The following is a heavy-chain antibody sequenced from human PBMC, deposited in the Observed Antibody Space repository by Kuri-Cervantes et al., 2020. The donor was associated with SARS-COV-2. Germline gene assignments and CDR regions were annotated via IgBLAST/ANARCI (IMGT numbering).Heavy chain of an antibody. D-gene: IGHD6-13*01. J-gene: IGHJ5*02. V-gene: IGHV5-51*01. CDR2: IYPGDSDT. Sequence: GGSLRLSCKGSGYSFTSYWIGWVRQMPGKGLEWMGIIYPGDSDTRYSPSFQGQVTVSADTSITTAYLQWSSLKASDTAIYYCASAIRDFGSTWYVSWGQGTLVTVSS. CDR3: ASAIRDFGSTWYVS. CDR1: GYSFTSYW.